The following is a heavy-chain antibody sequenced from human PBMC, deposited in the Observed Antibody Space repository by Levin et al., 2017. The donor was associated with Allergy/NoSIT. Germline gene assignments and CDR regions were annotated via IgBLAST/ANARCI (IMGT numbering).Heavy chain of an antibody. CDR1: GFTFSSYA. J-gene: IGHJ6*02. Sequence: GGSLRLSCAASGFTFSSYAMHWVRQAPGKGLEWVAVISYDGSNKYYADSVKGRFTISRDNSKNTLYLQMNSLRAEDTAVYYCARDRGDGYNYHYYYGMDVWGQGTTVTVSS. CDR2: ISYDGSNK. CDR3: ARDRGDGYNYHYYYGMDV. D-gene: IGHD5-24*01. V-gene: IGHV3-30*04.